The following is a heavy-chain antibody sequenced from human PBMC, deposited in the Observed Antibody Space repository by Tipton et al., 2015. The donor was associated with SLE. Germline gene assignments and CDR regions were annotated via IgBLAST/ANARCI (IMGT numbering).Heavy chain of an antibody. D-gene: IGHD5-18*01. Sequence: LSLTCTVSGGSVNGHYWNWIRQAPGKGLEWVSGISGSADSTNYADSVKGRFTISRDNSKSTLYLQMNSLRVEDTAVYYCAKDPGYSYGHGLDYWGQGTLVTVSS. CDR3: AKDPGYSYGHGLDY. V-gene: IGHV3-23*01. CDR2: ISGSADST. J-gene: IGHJ4*02. CDR1: GGSVNGHY.